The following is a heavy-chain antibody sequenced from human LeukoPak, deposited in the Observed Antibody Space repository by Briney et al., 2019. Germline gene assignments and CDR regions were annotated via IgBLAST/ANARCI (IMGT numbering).Heavy chain of an antibody. J-gene: IGHJ3*02. D-gene: IGHD3-22*01. CDR3: ARGFSTMIAPSPRDAFDI. CDR2: IYYSGST. Sequence: PSETLSLTCTVSGASIGSSSYYWGWIRQPPGKGLEWIGSIYYSGSTYYNPSLKSRVTISVDTSKNQFSLKLSSVTAADTAVYYCARGFSTMIAPSPRDAFDIWGQGTMVTVSS. V-gene: IGHV4-39*07. CDR1: GASIGSSSYY.